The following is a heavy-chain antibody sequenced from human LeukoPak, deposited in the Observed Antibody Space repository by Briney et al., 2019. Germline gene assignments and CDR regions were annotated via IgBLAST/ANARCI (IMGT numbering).Heavy chain of an antibody. CDR2: INPNSGGT. Sequence: ASVKVSCKASGYTFTSYGISWVRQAPGQGLEWMGWINPNSGGTNYAQKFQGRVTMTRDTSISTAYMELSRLRSDDTAVYYCARVGIAGASVLGWFDPWGQGTLVTVSS. CDR1: GYTFTSYG. D-gene: IGHD1-26*01. V-gene: IGHV1-2*02. J-gene: IGHJ5*02. CDR3: ARVGIAGASVLGWFDP.